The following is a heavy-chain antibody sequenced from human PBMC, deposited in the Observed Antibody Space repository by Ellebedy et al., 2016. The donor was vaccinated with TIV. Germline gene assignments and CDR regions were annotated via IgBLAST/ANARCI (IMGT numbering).Heavy chain of an antibody. Sequence: MPSETLSLTCTVSGDSIGSRNLYWGWIRQAPGKGLQWIGCIYSSWNTYYNPSLESRVTMSIDTSKNQFSLKLTSVTAADTAVYYCAADRSISWYFYWGQGTLVTVSS. D-gene: IGHD2-2*01. J-gene: IGHJ4*02. CDR2: IYSSWNT. CDR3: AADRSISWYFY. V-gene: IGHV4-39*07. CDR1: GDSIGSRNLY.